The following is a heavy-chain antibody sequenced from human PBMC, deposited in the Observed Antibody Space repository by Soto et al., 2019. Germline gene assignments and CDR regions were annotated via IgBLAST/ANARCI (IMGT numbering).Heavy chain of an antibody. V-gene: IGHV3-23*01. CDR1: GFTFTNFA. J-gene: IGHJ4*02. Sequence: VQLLESGGGLVQPGGSLRLSCAASGFTFTNFAMSWVRQAPGKGLEWVSSLSPGGGSTYYADSVKGRFTIPRDNSKRSVFLQMDSLRAEDTATYYCVREDCTVGVCYNHYWGQGSLLTVSS. D-gene: IGHD2-8*01. CDR3: VREDCTVGVCYNHY. CDR2: LSPGGGST.